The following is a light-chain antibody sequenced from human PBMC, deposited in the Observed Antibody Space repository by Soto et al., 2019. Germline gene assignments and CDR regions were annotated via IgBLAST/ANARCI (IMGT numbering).Light chain of an antibody. Sequence: QSVLTQPASVSGSPGQSITSSCTGTSSDIGGYNYVSWYQQLPGKVPKLIIYDVSNRPSGVSDRFSGSKSGNAASLTISGLQAEDEADYYCSSSTSTSTLYVFGTGTKLTVL. CDR1: SSDIGGYNY. J-gene: IGLJ1*01. V-gene: IGLV2-14*03. CDR3: SSSTSTSTLYV. CDR2: DVS.